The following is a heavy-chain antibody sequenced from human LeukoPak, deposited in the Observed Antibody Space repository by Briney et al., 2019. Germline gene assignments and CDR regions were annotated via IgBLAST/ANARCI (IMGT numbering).Heavy chain of an antibody. CDR1: GFPFTAYF. Sequence: GGSLRLSCAASGFPFTAYFIHWVRQAPGKGVEWVAVMSSDGNAMFYADSVKGRFTISRDNSKNTLYLQMNSLRAEDTAVYYCVRESEYYFDHSASFDYWGQGTLVTVSS. J-gene: IGHJ4*02. V-gene: IGHV3-30-3*01. CDR2: MSSDGNAM. CDR3: VRESEYYFDHSASFDY. D-gene: IGHD3-22*01.